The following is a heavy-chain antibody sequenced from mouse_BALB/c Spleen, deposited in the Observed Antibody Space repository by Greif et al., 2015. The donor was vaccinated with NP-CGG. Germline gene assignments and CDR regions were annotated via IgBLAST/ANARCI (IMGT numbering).Heavy chain of an antibody. J-gene: IGHJ3*01. Sequence: QVQLKESGAELAEPGASVKMSCKASGYTFTSYWMRWVKQRPGQGLEWIGYINPSTGYTEYNQKFKDKATLTADKSSSTAYMQLSSLTSEDSAVYYCARPHRYAWFAYWGQGTLVTVSA. V-gene: IGHV1-7*01. CDR1: GYTFTSYW. D-gene: IGHD2-14*01. CDR2: INPSTGYT. CDR3: ARPHRYAWFAY.